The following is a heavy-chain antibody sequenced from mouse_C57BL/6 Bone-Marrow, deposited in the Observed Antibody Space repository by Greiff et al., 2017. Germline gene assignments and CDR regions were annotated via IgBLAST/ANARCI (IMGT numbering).Heavy chain of an antibody. CDR1: GYSFTGYY. V-gene: IGHV1-43*01. CDR2: INPSTGGT. Sequence: EVQLQQSGPELVKPGASVRISCKASGYSFTGYYMHWVKQSSEKSLEWIGEINPSTGGTSYNQKFKGKATLTVDKSSSTAYMQLKSLTSEDSAVYYCAREDLDYYFDYWGQGTTLTVSS. CDR3: AREDLDYYFDY. J-gene: IGHJ2*01.